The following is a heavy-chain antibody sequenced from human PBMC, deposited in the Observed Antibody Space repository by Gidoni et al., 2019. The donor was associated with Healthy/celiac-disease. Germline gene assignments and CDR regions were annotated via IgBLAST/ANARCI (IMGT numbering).Heavy chain of an antibody. CDR1: GGSISSYY. J-gene: IGHJ5*02. D-gene: IGHD6-13*01. CDR3: ARHSVGSWSPRGWFDT. Sequence: QVQLQESGPGLVKPSATLSLTCSVSGGSISSYYWSWIRQPPGKGLEWIGYIYYSGSPNYNPTLKSRVTISVDTSKNQFSRKLSSVTAADTAVYYCARHSVGSWSPRGWFDTWGQGTLVTVSS. CDR2: IYYSGSP. V-gene: IGHV4-59*08.